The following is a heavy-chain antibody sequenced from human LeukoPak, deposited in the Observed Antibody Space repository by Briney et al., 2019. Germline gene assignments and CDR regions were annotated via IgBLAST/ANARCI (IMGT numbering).Heavy chain of an antibody. CDR1: GGSFSGYY. D-gene: IGHD3-22*01. J-gene: IGHJ3*02. Sequence: SETLSLTCAVYGGSFSGYYWSWLRQPPGKGLEWIGEINHSGSTNYNPSLKSRVTISVDTSKNQFSLKLSSVTAADTAVYYCARFSRGFYYDSSGYYLDAFDIWGQGTMVTVSS. CDR2: INHSGST. CDR3: ARFSRGFYYDSSGYYLDAFDI. V-gene: IGHV4-34*01.